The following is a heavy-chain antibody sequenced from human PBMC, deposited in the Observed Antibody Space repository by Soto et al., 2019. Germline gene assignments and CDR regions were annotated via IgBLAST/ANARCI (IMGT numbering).Heavy chain of an antibody. V-gene: IGHV1-69*01. CDR3: AGGEGETAMENV. CDR1: GGTLLSYT. CDR2: IIPIFGIA. D-gene: IGHD5-18*01. Sequence: QVQLVQSGAEVKTPGSSVKVSCKASGGTLLSYTISWVRQAPGQGLEWMGGIIPIFGIANYAQKFQGRVTISADDSTGVAYRELTSLRSEDTAVYYCAGGEGETAMENVWCQGTTVTVSS. J-gene: IGHJ6*02.